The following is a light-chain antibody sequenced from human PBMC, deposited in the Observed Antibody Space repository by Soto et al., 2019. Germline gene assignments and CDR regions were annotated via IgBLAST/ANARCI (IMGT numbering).Light chain of an antibody. CDR1: QGVSTW. CDR2: TAS. CDR3: QQAASFPIT. J-gene: IGKJ5*01. V-gene: IGKV1-12*01. Sequence: DIQMTQSPSSVSASVGDRVTITCRASQGVSTWLAWYQQKPGKAPNLLIYTASSLQSEVPSRFSGSGSGTDFTLTINGLQPEEFATYYCQQAASFPITFGQGTRLEIK.